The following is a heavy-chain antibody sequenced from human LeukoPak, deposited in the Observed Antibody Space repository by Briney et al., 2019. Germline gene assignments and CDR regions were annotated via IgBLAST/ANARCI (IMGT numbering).Heavy chain of an antibody. V-gene: IGHV4-34*01. Sequence: SETLSLTCAVYGGSFSGYYWSWIRQPPGKGLGWIGEINHSGSTNYNPSLKSRVTISVDTSKNQFSLKLSSVTAADTAVYYCASGDCSGGSCYSYYWGQGTLVTVSS. D-gene: IGHD2-15*01. J-gene: IGHJ4*02. CDR2: INHSGST. CDR1: GGSFSGYY. CDR3: ASGDCSGGSCYSYY.